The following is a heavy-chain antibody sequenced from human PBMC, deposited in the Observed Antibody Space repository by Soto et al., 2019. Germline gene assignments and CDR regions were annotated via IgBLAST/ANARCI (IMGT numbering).Heavy chain of an antibody. CDR3: ARGEGGRTSSAFDY. Sequence: QVQLQESGPGLVKPSQTLSLTCTVSGGSIRHGDYYWSWIRPSPGTGLEWIGYIYYSGNTDYTPSRTRRVAKSAGRPRNEFPRKERAVTAADAAGDDRARGEGGRTSSAFDYWGQGNLGTVSS. CDR1: GGSIRHGDYY. V-gene: IGHV4-30-4*01. D-gene: IGHD6-6*01. CDR2: IYYSGNT. J-gene: IGHJ4*02.